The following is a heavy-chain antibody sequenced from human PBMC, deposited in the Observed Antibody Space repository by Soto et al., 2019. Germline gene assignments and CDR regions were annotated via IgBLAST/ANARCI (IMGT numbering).Heavy chain of an antibody. V-gene: IGHV4-34*01. J-gene: IGHJ4*02. CDR3: ARDKITGLFDY. CDR2: INHSGST. D-gene: IGHD2-8*02. CDR1: GGSFSGYY. Sequence: QVQLQQWGAGLLKPSETLSLTCAVYGGSFSGYYWTWIRRPPGPGLEWIGEINHSGSTNYNPSLKSRVTISVDTSKNQFSLKLTSVTAADTAVYYCARDKITGLFDYWGQGTLVTVSS.